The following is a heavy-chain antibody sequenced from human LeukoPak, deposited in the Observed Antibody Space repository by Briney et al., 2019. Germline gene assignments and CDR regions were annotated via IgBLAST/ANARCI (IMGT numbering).Heavy chain of an antibody. CDR1: GGSFSGHY. CDR2: VYYTGTT. J-gene: IGHJ4*02. D-gene: IGHD6-19*01. Sequence: SETLSLTCAVSGGSFSGHYWNWIRQPPGKGLEWIGGVYYTGTTYSNPSLKSRVTISVDTSKNQFSLRLSSVTAADTAVYYCARHVSVAVTNFFDYWGQGTLVTVSS. V-gene: IGHV4-59*05. CDR3: ARHVSVAVTNFFDY.